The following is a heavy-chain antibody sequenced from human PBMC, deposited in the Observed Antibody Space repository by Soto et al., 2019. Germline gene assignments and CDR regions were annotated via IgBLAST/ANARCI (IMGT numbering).Heavy chain of an antibody. CDR1: GGSISSGDYY. CDR3: ARGDIVLVPAAQDYYYGMDV. Sequence: SETLSLTCTVSGGSISSGDYYWSWIRQPPGKGLEWIGYIYYSGSTYYNPSLKSRVTISVDTSKNQFSLKLSSVTAADTAVYYCARGDIVLVPAAQDYYYGMDVWGQGTTVTVSS. J-gene: IGHJ6*02. D-gene: IGHD2-2*01. CDR2: IYYSGST. V-gene: IGHV4-30-4*01.